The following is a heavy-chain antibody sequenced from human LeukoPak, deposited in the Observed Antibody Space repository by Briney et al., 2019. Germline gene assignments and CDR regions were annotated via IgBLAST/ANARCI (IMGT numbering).Heavy chain of an antibody. J-gene: IGHJ4*02. Sequence: SETLPLTCAVYSGSFSGYYWSWLRRPPRKGLEWIGEINDSGRSKYIPSLKSRVTVSVDTSKNQFSLKLNSVTAADTAVYFCARGGLNSNYFDSWGRGTLVTVSS. CDR1: SGSFSGYY. CDR2: INDSGRS. D-gene: IGHD4-11*01. CDR3: ARGGLNSNYFDS. V-gene: IGHV4-34*01.